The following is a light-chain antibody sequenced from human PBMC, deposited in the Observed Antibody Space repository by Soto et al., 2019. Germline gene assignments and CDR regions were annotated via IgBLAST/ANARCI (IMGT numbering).Light chain of an antibody. CDR2: AAS. CDR3: QQSHTTPRT. CDR1: QSIRSN. J-gene: IGKJ3*01. V-gene: IGKV1-39*01. Sequence: DIRVTQSPSSLSASVGDRVTITCRASQSIRSNLNWYQHKAGKAPKLLIHAASSLQSGVPSRFSGVGSGTDFTLTISGLLPEDFATYYCQQSHTTPRTFGPGTKVDIK.